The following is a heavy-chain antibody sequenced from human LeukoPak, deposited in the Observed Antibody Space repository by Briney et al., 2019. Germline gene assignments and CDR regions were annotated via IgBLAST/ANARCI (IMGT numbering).Heavy chain of an antibody. D-gene: IGHD2-21*01. V-gene: IGHV1-18*01. CDR3: TRSVRNGHIDY. Sequence: PWASVKVSCKASGYTFTSYGISWVRQAPGQGLEWMGWISAYNGNTNYAQKFQGRVTMTRSTSISTAYMELSSLRFEDTAVYYCTRSVRNGHIDYWGQGTLVTVSS. CDR1: GYTFTSYG. CDR2: ISAYNGNT. J-gene: IGHJ4*02.